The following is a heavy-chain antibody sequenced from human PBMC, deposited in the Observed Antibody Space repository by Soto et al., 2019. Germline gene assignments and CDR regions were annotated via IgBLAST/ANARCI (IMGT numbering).Heavy chain of an antibody. CDR3: AREGSGSYTTYNWFDP. CDR1: GGSISRYY. J-gene: IGHJ5*02. CDR2: IYYSGST. V-gene: IGHV4-59*01. Sequence: SETLSLTCTVSGGSISRYYWSWIRQPPGKGLEWIGYIYYSGSTNYNPSLKSRVTISVDTSKNQFSLKLSSVTAADTAVYYCAREGSGSYTTYNWFDPWGQGTLVTVS. D-gene: IGHD3-10*01.